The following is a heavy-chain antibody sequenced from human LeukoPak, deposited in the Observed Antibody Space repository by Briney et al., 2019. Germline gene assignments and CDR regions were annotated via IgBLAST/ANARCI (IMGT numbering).Heavy chain of an antibody. Sequence: SETLSLTCTVSGGSISSSSYYWGWIRQPPGKGLEWIGSIYYSGSTYYNPSLKSRVTISVDTSKNQFSLKLSSVTAADTAAYYCARCSSTSCYLGYWGQGTLVTVSS. CDR2: IYYSGST. V-gene: IGHV4-39*01. CDR3: ARCSSTSCYLGY. CDR1: GGSISSSSYY. D-gene: IGHD2-2*01. J-gene: IGHJ4*02.